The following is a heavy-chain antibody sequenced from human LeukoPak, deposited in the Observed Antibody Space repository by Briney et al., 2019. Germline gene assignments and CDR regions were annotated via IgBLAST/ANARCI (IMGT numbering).Heavy chain of an antibody. Sequence: PGGSLRLSCAASGFTFSSYGMHWVRQAPGKGLEWVAVISHDGSNKYYADSVKGRFTISRDNSKNTLYLQMNSLRAEDTAVYYCARDSYCSSTSCFQSPRRRYYYGMDVWGQGTTVTVSS. CDR1: GFTFSSYG. J-gene: IGHJ6*02. D-gene: IGHD2-2*01. V-gene: IGHV3-30*03. CDR2: ISHDGSNK. CDR3: ARDSYCSSTSCFQSPRRRYYYGMDV.